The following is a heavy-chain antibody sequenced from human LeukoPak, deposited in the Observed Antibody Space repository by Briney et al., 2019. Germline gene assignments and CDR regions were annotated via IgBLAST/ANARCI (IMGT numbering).Heavy chain of an antibody. Sequence: SVKVSCKASGGTFSSYAISWVRQAPGQGLEWMGGIIPIFGTANYAQKFQGRVTITADESTSTAYMELSSLRSEDTAVYYCARSVVVIAIRWFDPWGQGTLVTVSS. CDR1: GGTFSSYA. CDR2: IIPIFGTA. D-gene: IGHD2-21*01. J-gene: IGHJ5*02. V-gene: IGHV1-69*01. CDR3: ARSVVVIAIRWFDP.